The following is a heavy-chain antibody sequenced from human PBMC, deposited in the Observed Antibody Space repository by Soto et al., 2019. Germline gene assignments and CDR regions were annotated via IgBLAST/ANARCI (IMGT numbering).Heavy chain of an antibody. CDR3: ARWEGGPYGRIRFDP. V-gene: IGHV3-23*01. CDR2: ISGGGDRT. Sequence: GGSLRLSCAASGFSFNTHAMTWVRQAPGKGLEWVSGISGGGDRTQYADAVKGRFTISRDNSKNTLDLQMASLRSEDTAVYYCARWEGGPYGRIRFDPWGQGTLVTVSS. CDR1: GFSFNTHA. D-gene: IGHD1-26*01. J-gene: IGHJ5*02.